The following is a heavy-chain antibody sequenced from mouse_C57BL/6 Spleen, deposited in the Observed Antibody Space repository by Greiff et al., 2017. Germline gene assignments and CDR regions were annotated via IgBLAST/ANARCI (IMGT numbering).Heavy chain of an antibody. Sequence: QVHVKQSGAELVRPGASVKLSCKASGYTFTDYYINWVKQRPGQGLEWIARIYPGSGNTYYNEKFKGKATLTAEKSSSTAYMQLSSLTSEDSAVYFCARREGYDYLYYFDYWGQGTTLTVSS. CDR3: ARREGYDYLYYFDY. D-gene: IGHD2-4*01. CDR2: IYPGSGNT. J-gene: IGHJ2*01. V-gene: IGHV1-76*01. CDR1: GYTFTDYY.